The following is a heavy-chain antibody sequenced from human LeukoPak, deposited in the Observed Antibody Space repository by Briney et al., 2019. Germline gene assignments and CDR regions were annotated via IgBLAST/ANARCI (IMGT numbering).Heavy chain of an antibody. CDR2: IFYSGST. CDR1: GVSISSYF. CDR3: ARSPYYDFWSGYYKHFDN. D-gene: IGHD3-3*01. V-gene: IGHV4-59*01. J-gene: IGHJ4*02. Sequence: SETLSLTCTVSGVSISSYFWSWIRQPPGQGLECIGYIFYSGSTKYDPSLKSRVAMSVDMSKNQFSLKLSSVTAADTAVYYCARSPYYDFWSGYYKHFDNWSQGTLVTVSS.